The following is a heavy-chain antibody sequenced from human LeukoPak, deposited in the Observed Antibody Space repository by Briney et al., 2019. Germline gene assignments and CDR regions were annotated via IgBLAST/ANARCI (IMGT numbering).Heavy chain of an antibody. D-gene: IGHD3-3*01. V-gene: IGHV3-30*03. Sequence: GGSLRLSCVASGITFSRHGMDWVRQAPGRGLEWVAVIADDGGVKQYADSVKGRFTVSRDNSKSTLYLQMNGLSVEDTAIYYCAREATWGEWYFDHWGQGTPVTVSS. CDR2: IADDGGVK. CDR1: GITFSRHG. CDR3: AREATWGEWYFDH. J-gene: IGHJ4*02.